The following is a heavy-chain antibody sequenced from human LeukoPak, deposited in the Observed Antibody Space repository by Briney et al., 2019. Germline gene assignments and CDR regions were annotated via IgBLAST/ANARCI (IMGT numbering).Heavy chain of an antibody. CDR2: INPNSGGT. J-gene: IGHJ5*02. CDR1: GYTFTGYY. D-gene: IGHD2-15*01. V-gene: IGHV1-2*02. CDR3: ARHGAEPVGGYCSGGSCYGGFDP. Sequence: ASVKASCKASGYTFTGYYMHWVRQAPGQGLEWMGWINPNSGGTNYAQKFQGRVTMTRDTSISTAYMELSRLRSDDTAVYYCARHGAEPVGGYCSGGSCYGGFDPWGQGTLVTVSS.